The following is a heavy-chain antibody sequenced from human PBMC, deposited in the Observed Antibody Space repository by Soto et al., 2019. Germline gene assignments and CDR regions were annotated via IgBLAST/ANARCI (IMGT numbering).Heavy chain of an antibody. J-gene: IGHJ6*03. D-gene: IGHD2-15*01. V-gene: IGHV5-51*01. CDR3: ARNGYCTGYSCYSGVGYYYMDV. CDR1: GYMFTYYW. CDR2: IYPADSHT. Sequence: PGESLKISCKGSGYMFTYYWIAWVRQMPGKGLEWMGIIYPADSHTTYSPSFQGQVTISADKSVNTAYLQWSSLKASDTAMYFWARNGYCTGYSCYSGVGYYYMDVWGKGTTVTVSS.